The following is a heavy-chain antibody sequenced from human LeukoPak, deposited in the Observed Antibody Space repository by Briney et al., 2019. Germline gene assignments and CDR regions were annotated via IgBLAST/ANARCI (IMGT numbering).Heavy chain of an antibody. J-gene: IGHJ4*02. CDR3: ARVTSGSSYRPFDY. CDR2: ISSSGSTI. Sequence: GGSLRLSCAASGFTFSSYEMNWVRQAPGKGLEWVSYISSSGSTIYYADPVKGRFTISRDNAKNSLYLQMNSLRAEDTAVYYCARVTSGSSYRPFDYWGQGTLVTVSS. CDR1: GFTFSSYE. V-gene: IGHV3-48*03. D-gene: IGHD3-10*01.